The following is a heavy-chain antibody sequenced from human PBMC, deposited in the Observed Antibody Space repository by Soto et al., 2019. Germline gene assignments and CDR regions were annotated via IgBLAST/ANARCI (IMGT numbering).Heavy chain of an antibody. D-gene: IGHD1-1*01. V-gene: IGHV1-69*12. J-gene: IGHJ6*02. CDR2: IMPVFRRP. CDR1: GGTFRTSA. CDR3: ATDKDRLQLGGNYYFILDV. Sequence: QVQLVQSGAEVKKPGSSVKVSCKASGGTFRTSAISWVRQAPGQGLEWVGGIMPVFRRPKYAQNFQDRVTITADESTSTAYMELNSLKSDDTAVHYCATDKDRLQLGGNYYFILDVWGQGTAVTVSS.